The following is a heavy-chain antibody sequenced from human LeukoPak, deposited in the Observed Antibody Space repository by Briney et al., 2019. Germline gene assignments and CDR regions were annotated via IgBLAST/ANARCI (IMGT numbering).Heavy chain of an antibody. CDR3: ARENSGSYREFDY. J-gene: IGHJ4*02. Sequence: SETLSLTCAVYGGSFSGYYWSWIRQPPGKGLERIGEINHSGSTNYNPSLKSRVTISVDTSKNQFSLKLGSVTAADTAVFYCARENSGSYREFDYWGQGTLVTVSS. CDR1: GGSFSGYY. D-gene: IGHD1-26*01. V-gene: IGHV4-34*01. CDR2: INHSGST.